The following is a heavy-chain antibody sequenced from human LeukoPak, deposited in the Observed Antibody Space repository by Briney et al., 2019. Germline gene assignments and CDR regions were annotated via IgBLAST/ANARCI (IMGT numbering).Heavy chain of an antibody. D-gene: IGHD2-2*01. CDR3: ARAPALGVPAAIIYYYYGMDV. CDR1: GGTFSSYA. CDR2: IIPIFGTA. V-gene: IGHV1-69*13. J-gene: IGHJ6*02. Sequence: SVKVSCKASGGTFSSYAISWVRQAPGQGLEWMGGIIPIFGTANYAQKFQGRVTITADESTSTAYMELSSLRSEDTAVYYCARAPALGVPAAIIYYYYGMDVWGQGTTVTVSS.